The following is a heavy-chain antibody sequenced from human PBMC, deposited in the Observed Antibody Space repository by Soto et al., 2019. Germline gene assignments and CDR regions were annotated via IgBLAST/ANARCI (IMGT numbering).Heavy chain of an antibody. CDR1: GFTFDDDA. J-gene: IGHJ4*02. D-gene: IGHD4-4*01. V-gene: IGHV3-9*01. CDR3: AKDIGDYSNYVFDY. CDR2: ISWNSGSI. Sequence: ESGGGLVQPGRSLRLSCAASGFTFDDDAMHWVRQAPGKGLEWVSGISWNSGSIGYADSVKGRFTISRDNAKNSLYLQMNSLRAEDTALYYCAKDIGDYSNYVFDYWGQGTLVTVSS.